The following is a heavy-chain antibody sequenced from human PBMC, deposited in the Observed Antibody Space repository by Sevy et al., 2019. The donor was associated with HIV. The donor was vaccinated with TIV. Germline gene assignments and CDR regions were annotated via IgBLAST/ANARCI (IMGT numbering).Heavy chain of an antibody. Sequence: GGSLRLSCAASGFTFSSYAMSWVRQAPGKGLEWVSAISGSGGRTYYADSVKGRFTISRDNSKNTLYLQMNSLRAEDTGVDYCSKGAGRGVIILSYCMEVGGQGTTVTVS. V-gene: IGHV3-23*01. CDR3: SKGAGRGVIILSYCMEV. CDR1: GFTFSSYA. D-gene: IGHD3-10*01. J-gene: IGHJ6*02. CDR2: ISGSGGRT.